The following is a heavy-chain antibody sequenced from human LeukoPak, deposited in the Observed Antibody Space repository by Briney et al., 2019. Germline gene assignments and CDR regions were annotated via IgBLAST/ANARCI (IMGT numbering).Heavy chain of an antibody. Sequence: TSLRLSCAASGFNFQIYAMHWVRQAPGKGLEWVAIISYGGDNKYYADSVKGRFTISRDNSKSMLYLQMNGLRPEDTAVYYCSRDGPRDYDILTALDYWGQGTVVSVSS. J-gene: IGHJ4*02. CDR3: SRDGPRDYDILTALDY. CDR1: GFNFQIYA. D-gene: IGHD3-9*01. CDR2: ISYGGDNK. V-gene: IGHV3-30*04.